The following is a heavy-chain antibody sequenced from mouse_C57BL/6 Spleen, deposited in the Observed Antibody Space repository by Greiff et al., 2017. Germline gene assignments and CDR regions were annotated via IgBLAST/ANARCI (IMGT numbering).Heavy chain of an antibody. CDR3: ARDYGSSYAWFAY. V-gene: IGHV1-64*01. CDR2: INPNSGST. D-gene: IGHD1-1*01. CDR1: GYPFTAYW. J-gene: IGHJ3*01. Sequence: QVQLQQPGAELVKPGASVKFSCKASGYPFTAYWMHWVKQSPGKGLEWIGMINPNSGSTTYNKKFKSKATLTVDKTSSTAYMKLSSLTSEDSAVYYCARDYGSSYAWFAYWGQGTLVTVSA.